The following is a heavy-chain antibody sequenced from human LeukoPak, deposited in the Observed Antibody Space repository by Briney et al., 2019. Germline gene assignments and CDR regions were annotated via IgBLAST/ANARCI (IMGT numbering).Heavy chain of an antibody. CDR1: GGSFSGYY. Sequence: SETLSLTCAVYGGSFSGYYWSWIRQPPGKGLEWIGEINRSGSTNYNPSLKSRVTISVDTSKNQFSLKLSSVTAADTAVYYCARSPAPSYCSSTSCFPNYYYYYYYMDVWGKGTTVTVSS. CDR2: INRSGST. V-gene: IGHV4-34*01. D-gene: IGHD2-2*01. J-gene: IGHJ6*03. CDR3: ARSPAPSYCSSTSCFPNYYYYYYYMDV.